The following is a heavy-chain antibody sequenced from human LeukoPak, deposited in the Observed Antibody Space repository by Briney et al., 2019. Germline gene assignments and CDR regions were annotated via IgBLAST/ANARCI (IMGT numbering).Heavy chain of an antibody. J-gene: IGHJ4*02. D-gene: IGHD6-6*01. CDR3: ARIAARYFVDY. Sequence: SETLSLTCTVSGGSISSYYWGWIRQPPGKGLEWIGYMYYSGSTNYNPSLKSRVTISGDTSKNQFSLKLSSVTAADTAVYYCARIAARYFVDYRGQGTLVTVSS. CDR2: MYYSGST. V-gene: IGHV4-59*01. CDR1: GGSISSYY.